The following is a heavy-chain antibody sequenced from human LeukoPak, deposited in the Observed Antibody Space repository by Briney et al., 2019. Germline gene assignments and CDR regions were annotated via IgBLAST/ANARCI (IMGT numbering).Heavy chain of an antibody. CDR3: ARSTYYDFWSRYFDY. Sequence: SQTLSLTCTVSGGSISSGGYYWSWTRQHPGKGLEWIGYIYYSGSTYYNPSLKSRVTISVDTSKNQFSLKLSSVTAADTAVYYCARSTYYDFWSRYFDYWGQGTLVTVSS. CDR2: IYYSGST. CDR1: GGSISSGGYY. V-gene: IGHV4-31*03. D-gene: IGHD3-3*01. J-gene: IGHJ4*02.